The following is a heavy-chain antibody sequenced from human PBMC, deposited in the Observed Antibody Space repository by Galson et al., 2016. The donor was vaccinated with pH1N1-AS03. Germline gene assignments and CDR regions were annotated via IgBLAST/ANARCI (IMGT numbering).Heavy chain of an antibody. CDR1: GDTLSSYT. J-gene: IGHJ4*02. CDR2: IIALVGST. Sequence: SVKVSCKAPGDTLSSYTVNWVRQAPGQGLEWMGGIIALVGSTSYAPESHGRVAMTADDSTNTAYMELASLTSEDTAVYYCARGRLSGGYIDSWGPGTLVTVSS. D-gene: IGHD3-10*01. V-gene: IGHV1-69*13. CDR3: ARGRLSGGYIDS.